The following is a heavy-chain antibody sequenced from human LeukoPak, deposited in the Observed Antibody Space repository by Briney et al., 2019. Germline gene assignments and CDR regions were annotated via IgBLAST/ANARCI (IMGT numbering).Heavy chain of an antibody. Sequence: SETLSLTCTVSGDSISSSSYYWDWIRQPPGKGLEWIGSTFYSGSTYYNPSLKSRVTISVDTSKNQFSLKLSSVTAADTAVYYCARGSDYYYYYYYYMDVWGKGTTVTVSS. D-gene: IGHD4-17*01. CDR3: ARGSDYYYYYYYYMDV. CDR2: TFYSGST. V-gene: IGHV4-39*07. CDR1: GDSISSSSYY. J-gene: IGHJ6*03.